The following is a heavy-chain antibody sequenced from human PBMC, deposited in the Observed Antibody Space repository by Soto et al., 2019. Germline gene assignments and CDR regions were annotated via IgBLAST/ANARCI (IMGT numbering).Heavy chain of an antibody. CDR1: GGSISSYY. D-gene: IGHD3-3*01. J-gene: IGHJ6*02. CDR2: MYSSGTT. Sequence: SETLSLTCSVFGGSISSYYWTWIRQPAGKGLEWIGRMYSSGTTIYNPSLRGRVTISVDTSKQQFSLTLISATAADTAVYYCARAAVWSANYIHGLDLWGQGTTVTVSS. V-gene: IGHV4-4*07. CDR3: ARAAVWSANYIHGLDL.